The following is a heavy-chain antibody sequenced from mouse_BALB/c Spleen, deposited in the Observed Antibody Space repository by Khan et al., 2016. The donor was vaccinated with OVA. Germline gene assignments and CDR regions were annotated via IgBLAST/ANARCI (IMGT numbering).Heavy chain of an antibody. J-gene: IGHJ4*01. CDR2: IGPGSSNT. V-gene: IGHV1S41*01. Sequence: DLVKPGTSVKLSCKASGYTFTSYWINWIKQRPGQGLEWIGRIGPGSSNTYYNEMFKGKAALTVDTSSTTAYIQFSSLSSEDSAVLFCVRENYYRRTYYAMDYWGQGTPV. CDR3: VRENYYRRTYYAMDY. D-gene: IGHD1-1*01. CDR1: GYTFTSYW.